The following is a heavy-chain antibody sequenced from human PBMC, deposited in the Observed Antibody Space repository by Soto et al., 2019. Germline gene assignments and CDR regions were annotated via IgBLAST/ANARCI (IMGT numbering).Heavy chain of an antibody. Sequence: QVQLQQWGAGLLKPSETLSLTCAVYGGSFSGYYWSWIRQPPGKGLEGIGEINHSGSTNYNPSLKSRVTISVDTSKNQFSLKLSSVTTADTAVYYCARAIAAAGTPIDYWGQGTLVTVSS. CDR1: GGSFSGYY. D-gene: IGHD6-13*01. J-gene: IGHJ4*02. V-gene: IGHV4-34*01. CDR2: INHSGST. CDR3: ARAIAAAGTPIDY.